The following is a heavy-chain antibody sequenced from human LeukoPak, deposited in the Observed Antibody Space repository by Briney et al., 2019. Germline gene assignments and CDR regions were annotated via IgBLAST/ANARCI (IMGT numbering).Heavy chain of an antibody. CDR3: ARGYQPPYDY. Sequence: HAGGSLRLSCAASGFTFSSYAMHWVRQAPGKGLEWVAVISYDGSNKYYADSVKGRFTISRDNSKNTLYLQMNSLRAEDTAVYYCARGYQPPYDYWGQGTLVTVSS. V-gene: IGHV3-30-3*01. D-gene: IGHD2-2*01. CDR1: GFTFSSYA. CDR2: ISYDGSNK. J-gene: IGHJ4*02.